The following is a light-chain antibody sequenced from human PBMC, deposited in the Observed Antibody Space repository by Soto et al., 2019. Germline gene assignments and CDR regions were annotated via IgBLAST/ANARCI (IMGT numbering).Light chain of an antibody. J-gene: IGKJ4*01. Sequence: IQFTQSPSSLSSSLVDIVSITCRASQGINSFLAWYQQKPGKAPKLLIYAASTLQSGVPSRFSGSGSGTDFTLTISSLQPEDFATYYCQQLERYPSTFGGGTKVDIK. CDR1: QGINSF. CDR3: QQLERYPST. V-gene: IGKV1-9*01. CDR2: AAS.